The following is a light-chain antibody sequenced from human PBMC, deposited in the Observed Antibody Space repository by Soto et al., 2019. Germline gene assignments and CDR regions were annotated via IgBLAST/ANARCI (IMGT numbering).Light chain of an antibody. Sequence: DFQMTQSPSSLSASVGDRVTITCQARRPIGSHLNWYPQKPGKAPKLLIYSTSNLQSGVPSGFSGSRSGTNFSPTLSNLQPEDSATHSCQQSFSVPPPFSQGTRLEIK. CDR2: STS. J-gene: IGKJ5*01. CDR1: RPIGSH. CDR3: QQSFSVPPP. V-gene: IGKV1-39*01.